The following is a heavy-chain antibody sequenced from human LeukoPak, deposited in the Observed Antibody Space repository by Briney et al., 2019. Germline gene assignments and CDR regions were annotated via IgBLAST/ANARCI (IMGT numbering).Heavy chain of an antibody. CDR1: GFTFGSYW. D-gene: IGHD6-19*01. Sequence: GGSLRLSCAASGFTFGSYWMHWVRQAPGKGLVWVSRINSDGSSTSYADSVKGRFTISRDNAKNTLYLQMNSLKAEDTAVYYCARAFGYSSGWYDYWGQGTLVTVSS. CDR3: ARAFGYSSGWYDY. CDR2: INSDGSST. J-gene: IGHJ4*02. V-gene: IGHV3-74*01.